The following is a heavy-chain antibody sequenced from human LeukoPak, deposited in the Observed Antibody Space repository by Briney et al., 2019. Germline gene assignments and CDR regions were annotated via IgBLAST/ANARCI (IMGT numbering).Heavy chain of an antibody. CDR1: GGSISSYY. J-gene: IGHJ4*02. CDR2: IYYSGST. D-gene: IGHD4-23*01. V-gene: IGHV4-59*01. Sequence: SETLSLTCTVSGGSISSYYWSWIRQPPGKGLEWIGYIYYSGSTNYNPSLKSRVTISVDTSKNQFSLKLSSVTAADTAVYYCADGVVVTPDYWGQGTLVTVSS. CDR3: ADGVVVTPDY.